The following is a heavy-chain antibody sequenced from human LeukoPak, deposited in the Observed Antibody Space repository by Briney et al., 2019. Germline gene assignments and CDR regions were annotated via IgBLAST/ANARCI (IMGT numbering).Heavy chain of an antibody. CDR2: ISSSGSTI. V-gene: IGHV3-48*03. J-gene: IGHJ4*02. Sequence: LAGGSLRLSCAASGFTFSSYEMNWVRQAPGKGLEWVSYISSSGSTIYYADSVKGRFTISRDNAKNSLCLQMNSLRAEDTAVYYCASLAYFGYGTDYWGQGTLVTVSS. D-gene: IGHD2-21*01. CDR1: GFTFSSYE. CDR3: ASLAYFGYGTDY.